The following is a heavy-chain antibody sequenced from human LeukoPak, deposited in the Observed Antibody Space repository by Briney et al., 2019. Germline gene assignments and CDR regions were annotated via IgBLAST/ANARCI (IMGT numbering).Heavy chain of an antibody. V-gene: IGHV3-30-3*01. D-gene: IGHD6-6*01. J-gene: IGHJ4*02. CDR1: VITFKSYP. Sequence: GSLRLSCVPSVITFKSYPMHWVRQAPGKGLEWVADISYDGSNQYFADSVRGRFTISRDNSRNTLYLQMNSLITEPTALYYCAADRFGSSSTSVGLDYWGQGTLVTVSS. CDR2: ISYDGSNQ. CDR3: AADRFGSSSTSVGLDY.